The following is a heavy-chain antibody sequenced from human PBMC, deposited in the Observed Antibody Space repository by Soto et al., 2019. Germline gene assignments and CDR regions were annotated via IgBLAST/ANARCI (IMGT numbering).Heavy chain of an antibody. CDR2: ISAHNGNT. CDR3: ARGRYGEY. J-gene: IGHJ4*02. Sequence: QVHLVQSGAEVKKPGASVKVSCQASGYAFTTYGITWVRQAPGQGLEWMGWISAHNGNTNYAQKLQGRDTVTRDTSTSTAYMELKSLRSDDTAVYYCARGRYGEYWGQGALVTVSS. V-gene: IGHV1-18*01. CDR1: GYAFTTYG. D-gene: IGHD3-10*01.